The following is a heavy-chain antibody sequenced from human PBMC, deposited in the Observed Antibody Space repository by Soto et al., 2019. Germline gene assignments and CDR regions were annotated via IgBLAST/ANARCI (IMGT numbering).Heavy chain of an antibody. CDR1: GGTFSSYA. Sequence: ASVKVSCKASGGTFSSYAISWVRQAPGQGLEWMGGIIPIFGTANYAQKFQGRVTITADESTSTAYMELSSLRSEDTAVYYCARDPYYYDSSGYFDYWGQGTLVTVSS. CDR2: IIPIFGTA. D-gene: IGHD3-22*01. V-gene: IGHV1-69*13. J-gene: IGHJ4*02. CDR3: ARDPYYYDSSGYFDY.